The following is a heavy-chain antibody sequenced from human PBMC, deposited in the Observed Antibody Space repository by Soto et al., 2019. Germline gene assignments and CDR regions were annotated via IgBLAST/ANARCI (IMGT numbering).Heavy chain of an antibody. J-gene: IGHJ6*02. CDR2: IDPSDSYT. V-gene: IGHV5-10-1*01. D-gene: IGHD2-2*01. CDR3: ASLLQDIVVVPAAISSADYGMDV. CDR1: GYSFTSYW. Sequence: GASLKISCKGSGYSFTSYWISWVRQMPGKGLEWMGRIDPSDSYTNYSPSFQGHVTISADKSISTAYLQWSSLKASDTAMYYCASLLQDIVVVPAAISSADYGMDVWGQGTTVTVSS.